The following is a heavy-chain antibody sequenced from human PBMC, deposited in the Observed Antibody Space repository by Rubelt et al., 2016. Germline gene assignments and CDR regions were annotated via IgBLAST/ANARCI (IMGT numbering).Heavy chain of an antibody. CDR3: ARDHSGSYSFDF. CDR1: GYTFTSYA. Sequence: QVQLVQSGAEVKKPGASVKVSCKASGYTFTSYAMHWVRQAPGQRLEWMGWINAGNGNTKYSQKFQGRVTITRDTSGSTGYMELGSLTSEDTAVYYCARDHSGSYSFDFWGQGTLVTVSS. V-gene: IGHV1-3*01. J-gene: IGHJ4*02. CDR2: INAGNGNT. D-gene: IGHD1-26*01.